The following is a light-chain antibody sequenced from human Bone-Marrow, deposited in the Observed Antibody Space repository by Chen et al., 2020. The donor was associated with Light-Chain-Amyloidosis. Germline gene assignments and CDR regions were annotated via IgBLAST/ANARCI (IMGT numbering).Light chain of an antibody. CDR3: QSADSSGTYEVI. Sequence: YELTQPPSGSVSPGPTASITCSGDAFPTKYAYWYQQQPGQAPVLVIHRDTERPSGISERFSGSSSGTTATLTISGVQAEDEADYHCQSADSSGTYEVIFGGGTKLTVL. CDR1: AFPTKY. J-gene: IGLJ2*01. V-gene: IGLV3-25*03. CDR2: RDT.